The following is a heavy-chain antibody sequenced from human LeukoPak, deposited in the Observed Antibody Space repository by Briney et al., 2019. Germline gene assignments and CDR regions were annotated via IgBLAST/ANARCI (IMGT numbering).Heavy chain of an antibody. J-gene: IGHJ4*02. D-gene: IGHD1-26*01. Sequence: GGSLRLSCAASGFIFSSYAMSWVRQAPGKGLEWVSAISGSGDSTHYADSVKGRFTISRDDSKDTLSLQMNSLRAEDTAVYYCAKENPVGGTIYFDYWGQGTLVTVPS. V-gene: IGHV3-23*01. CDR2: ISGSGDST. CDR3: AKENPVGGTIYFDY. CDR1: GFIFSSYA.